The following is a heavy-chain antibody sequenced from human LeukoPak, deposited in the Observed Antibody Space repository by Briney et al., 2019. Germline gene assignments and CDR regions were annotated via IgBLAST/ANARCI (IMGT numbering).Heavy chain of an antibody. CDR2: IYYSGST. Sequence: ASETLSLTCTVSGGSISSYYWSWIRQPPGKGLEWIGYIYYSGSTNYNPSLKSRVTISVDTSKNQFSLKLSSVTAADTAVYYCAYYSRDAFDIWGQGTMVTVSS. CDR3: AYYSRDAFDI. CDR1: GGSISSYY. V-gene: IGHV4-59*01. D-gene: IGHD4-11*01. J-gene: IGHJ3*02.